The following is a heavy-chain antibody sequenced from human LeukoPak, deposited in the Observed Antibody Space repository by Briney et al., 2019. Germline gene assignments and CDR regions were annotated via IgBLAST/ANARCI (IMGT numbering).Heavy chain of an antibody. Sequence: GESLKLSCKASGYSFTSYYIGWVRQMPGKGLEWMGIIYPGDSDTRYSPSFQGEVTISADKSITTAYLQWSSLKASDTAMYYCARDSSGYYFFDYWGQGTLVTVSS. V-gene: IGHV5-51*01. J-gene: IGHJ4*02. CDR1: GYSFTSYY. D-gene: IGHD3-22*01. CDR2: IYPGDSDT. CDR3: ARDSSGYYFFDY.